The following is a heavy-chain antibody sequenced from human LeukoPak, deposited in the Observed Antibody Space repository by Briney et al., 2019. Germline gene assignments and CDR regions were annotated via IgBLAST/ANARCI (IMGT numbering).Heavy chain of an antibody. CDR1: GFTFRHYN. Sequence: PGGSLRLSCAASGFTFRHYNMNWVRQAPGKGLEWVSFISSSSSYIYYAESVKGRFTSSRDNAKNSLYLQMNSLRAEDTAVYYCARELDDSGSFLDYWGQGTLVTVSS. CDR2: ISSSSSYI. J-gene: IGHJ4*02. CDR3: ARELDDSGSFLDY. V-gene: IGHV3-21*01. D-gene: IGHD3-10*01.